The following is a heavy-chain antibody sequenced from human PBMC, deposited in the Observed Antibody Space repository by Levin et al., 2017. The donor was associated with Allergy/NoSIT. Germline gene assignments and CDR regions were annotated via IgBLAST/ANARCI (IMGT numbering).Heavy chain of an antibody. CDR1: GFPFSGHG. J-gene: IGHJ2*01. Sequence: GALRLSCAASGFPFSGHGMSWVRQTPEKGLEWVSSISSGGDLTYYADSVKGRFTISRDNSMNTLYLQINSLRVEDTAVYYCAKVGVIGQWYFDLWGRGTLVTVSS. D-gene: IGHD2-21*01. CDR2: ISSGGDLT. V-gene: IGHV3-23*01. CDR3: AKVGVIGQWYFDL.